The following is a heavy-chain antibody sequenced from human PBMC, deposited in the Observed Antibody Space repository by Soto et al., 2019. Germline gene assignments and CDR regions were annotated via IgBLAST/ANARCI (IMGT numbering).Heavy chain of an antibody. CDR3: ARDLSPTYYGSGSYYNVVGAFDI. Sequence: PSETLSLTCTVSGGYISSGGYYWSWIRQHPGKGLEWIGYIYYSGSTYYNPSLKSRVTISVDTSKNQFSLKLSSVTAADTAVYYCARDLSPTYYGSGSYYNVVGAFDIWGQGTMVTVSS. CDR2: IYYSGST. J-gene: IGHJ3*02. D-gene: IGHD3-10*01. CDR1: GGYISSGGYY. V-gene: IGHV4-31*03.